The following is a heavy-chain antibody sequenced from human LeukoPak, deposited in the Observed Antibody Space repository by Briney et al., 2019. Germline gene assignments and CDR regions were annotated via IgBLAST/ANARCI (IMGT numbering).Heavy chain of an antibody. Sequence: SETLSLTCTVSGGSISSYYWSWIRQLPGKGLEWIGYIYYSGSTNYNPSLKSRVTISVDMSKNQFSLNLSSVTAADTAVYYCARDPVTAGYYYGMDVWGQGTTVTVSS. J-gene: IGHJ6*02. D-gene: IGHD2-21*02. CDR3: ARDPVTAGYYYGMDV. CDR1: GGSISSYY. V-gene: IGHV4-59*01. CDR2: IYYSGST.